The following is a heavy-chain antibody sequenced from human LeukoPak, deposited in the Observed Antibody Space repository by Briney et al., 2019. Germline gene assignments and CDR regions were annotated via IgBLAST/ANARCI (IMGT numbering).Heavy chain of an antibody. J-gene: IGHJ3*02. Sequence: GGSLRLSCAASGFTFSSYSMNWVRQAPGKGLEWISYISSVSSAIYYADSVKGRFTISRDNAKNSLYLQMNSLRAEDTAVYYCARPDKNSGYDLLCAFDIWGQGTMVTVSS. V-gene: IGHV3-48*01. CDR3: ARPDKNSGYDLLCAFDI. D-gene: IGHD5-12*01. CDR2: ISSVSSAI. CDR1: GFTFSSYS.